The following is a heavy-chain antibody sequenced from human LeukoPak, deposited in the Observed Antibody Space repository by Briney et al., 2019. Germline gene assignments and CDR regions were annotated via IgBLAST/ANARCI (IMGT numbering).Heavy chain of an antibody. CDR3: TRQRVGFGESYNWFDP. D-gene: IGHD3-10*01. Sequence: GGSLRLSCAASGFTFSGSAMHWVRQASGKGLEWVGRIRSKANSYATAYAASVKGRFTISRDDSKNTAYLQMNSLKTEDTAVCYCTRQRVGFGESYNWFDPWGQGTLVTVSS. J-gene: IGHJ5*02. CDR1: GFTFSGSA. V-gene: IGHV3-73*01. CDR2: IRSKANSYAT.